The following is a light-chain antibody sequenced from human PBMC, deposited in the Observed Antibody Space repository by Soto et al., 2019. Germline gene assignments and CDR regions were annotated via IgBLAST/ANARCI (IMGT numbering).Light chain of an antibody. CDR1: SSDVGSNNR. CDR3: SSFTTSSTYV. J-gene: IGLJ1*01. CDR2: DVT. Sequence: QSALTQPPSVSGSPGQSVAISCSGSSSDVGSNNRVSWYQQSPGTAPKLMIYDVTNRPSGVPDRFSGSKSGNTASLTISGLQAEDEADYYYSSFTTSSTYVFGTGTKVTVL. V-gene: IGLV2-18*02.